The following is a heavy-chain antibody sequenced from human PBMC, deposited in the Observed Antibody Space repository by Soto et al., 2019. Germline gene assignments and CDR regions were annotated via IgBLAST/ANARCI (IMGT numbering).Heavy chain of an antibody. V-gene: IGHV3-23*01. CDR2: IGGSGRNT. CDR3: ARVLRYFDAPYGMDV. CDR1: GFTFSNHA. J-gene: IGHJ6*02. D-gene: IGHD3-9*01. Sequence: EVQLLESGEGLVQPGGSLKLSCAASGFTFSNHAMSWVCQAPGKGLEWVSGIGGSGRNTYYADSVKGRFTISRDNSQNTVFLQMTGLRAEDTAEYYCARVLRYFDAPYGMDVWGQGTTVTVSS.